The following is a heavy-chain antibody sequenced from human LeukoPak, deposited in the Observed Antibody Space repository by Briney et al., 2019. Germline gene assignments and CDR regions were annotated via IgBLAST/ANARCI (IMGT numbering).Heavy chain of an antibody. CDR3: TTRDGGYFDY. CDR1: GYTFTSYY. V-gene: IGHV1-46*03. D-gene: IGHD2-21*02. Sequence: ASVKVSCKASGYTFTSYYMHWVRQAPGQGLEWMGIINLSGGSTSYAQKFQGRVTMTRDTSTSTVYMELSSLRSEDTAVYYCTTRDGGYFDYWGQGTLVTVSS. J-gene: IGHJ4*02. CDR2: INLSGGST.